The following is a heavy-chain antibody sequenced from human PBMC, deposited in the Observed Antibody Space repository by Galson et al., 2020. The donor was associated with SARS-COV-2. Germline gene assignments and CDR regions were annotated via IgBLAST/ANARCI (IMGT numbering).Heavy chain of an antibody. CDR2: IYPGDSDT. CDR3: ARRHDSSGYYSIVAFEI. CDR1: GYSFTSYW. D-gene: IGHD3-22*01. J-gene: IGHJ3*02. V-gene: IGHV5-51*01. Sequence: GESLKISCKGSGYSFTSYWIGWVRQMPGKGLEWMGIIYPGDSDTRYSPSFQGQVTISADKSISTAYLQWSSLKASDTAMYYCARRHDSSGYYSIVAFEIWGQGTMVTVSS.